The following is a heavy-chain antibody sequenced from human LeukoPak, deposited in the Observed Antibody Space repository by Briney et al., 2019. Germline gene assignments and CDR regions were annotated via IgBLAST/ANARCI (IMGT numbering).Heavy chain of an antibody. CDR2: IRYDGSNK. CDR3: AKDAGIVGATPLDY. D-gene: IGHD1-26*01. Sequence: GALRLSCAASGFTFSSYGMHWVRQAPGKGLEWVAFIRYDGSNKYYADSVKGRFTISRDNSKNTLYLQMNSLRAEDTAVYYCAKDAGIVGATPLDYWGQGTLVTVSS. CDR1: GFTFSSYG. V-gene: IGHV3-30*02. J-gene: IGHJ4*02.